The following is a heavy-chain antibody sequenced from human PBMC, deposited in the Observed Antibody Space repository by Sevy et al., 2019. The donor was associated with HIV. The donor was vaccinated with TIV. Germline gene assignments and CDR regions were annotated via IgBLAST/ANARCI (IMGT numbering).Heavy chain of an antibody. CDR2: ISSSSSYI. V-gene: IGHV3-21*01. J-gene: IGHJ6*02. D-gene: IGHD3-10*01. CDR1: GFTFSSYS. Sequence: GGSLRLSCAASGFTFSSYSMNWVRQAPGKGLEWVSSISSSSSYIYYADSVKGRFTISRDNAKNSLYLQMNSLRAEDTAVYYCARGEYYGSGSYYHYYYGMDVSGQGTPVTVSS. CDR3: ARGEYYGSGSYYHYYYGMDV.